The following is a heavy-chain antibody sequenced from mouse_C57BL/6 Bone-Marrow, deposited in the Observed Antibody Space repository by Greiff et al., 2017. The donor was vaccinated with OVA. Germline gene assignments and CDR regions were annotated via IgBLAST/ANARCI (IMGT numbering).Heavy chain of an antibody. V-gene: IGHV1-87*01. J-gene: IGHJ2*01. CDR2: GQGLDGIG. CDR1: YTFSRRVH. Sequence: VQLQQSGPELARPWASVKISCQAFYTFSRRVHFAIRDTNYWMQWVRQRPGQGLDGIGAIYPGNGDTSYNQKFKGKATLTADQSSSTAYMQLSILTSEDSAVDYCASIYYGNYGWFDDGGQGTTPTVSA. CDR3: SEDSAVDYCASIYYGNYGWFDD. D-gene: IGHD2-1*01.